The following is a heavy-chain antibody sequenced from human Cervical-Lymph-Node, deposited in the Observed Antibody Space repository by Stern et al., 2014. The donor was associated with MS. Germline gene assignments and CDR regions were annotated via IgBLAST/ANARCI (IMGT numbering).Heavy chain of an antibody. D-gene: IGHD3-3*01. CDR3: ARDLGFGNY. CDR1: GYTFNDYH. J-gene: IGHJ4*02. CDR2: ICPKTGDT. Sequence: VQLVEPGAEATNPGASVKVSCKASGYTFNDYHMHWVRQAPGQGPEWMGRICPKTGDTKYAHKFQGRVTMTRDTSIKTAYMELSGLRSDDTAVYYCARDLGFGNYGGQGTLVTVSS. V-gene: IGHV1-2*06.